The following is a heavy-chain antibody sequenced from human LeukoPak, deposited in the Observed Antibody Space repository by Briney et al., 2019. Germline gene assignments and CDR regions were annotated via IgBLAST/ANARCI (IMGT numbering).Heavy chain of an antibody. D-gene: IGHD3-3*01. J-gene: IGHJ4*02. CDR1: GYTFTNYF. CDR2: VNPSDGHT. V-gene: IGHV1-46*01. CDR3: ARQVIGVSFDY. Sequence: AASVKVSCKASGYTFTNYFMHWVRQAPGQGLEWMGIVNPSDGHTTYSQSFQGRVTVTRDTSTSTVYMELGSLRSEDTAVYYCARQVIGVSFDYWGPGALVTVSS.